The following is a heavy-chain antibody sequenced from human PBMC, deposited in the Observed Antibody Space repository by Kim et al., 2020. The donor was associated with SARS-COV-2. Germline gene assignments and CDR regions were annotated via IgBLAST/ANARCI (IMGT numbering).Heavy chain of an antibody. CDR2: ISSSGATI. Sequence: GGSLRLSCTASGFTFSSYSMNWVRQAPGKGLEWVSYISSSGATIYYADSVKGRLTISRDNVKNSLYLQMNSLRDEETAVYYCARNPPRVSKIAFSLVRGASHRPPGEAFDIWGHGTMVTVSS. CDR3: ARNPPRVSKIAFSLVRGASHRPPGEAFDI. J-gene: IGHJ3*02. CDR1: GFTFSSYS. D-gene: IGHD3-10*01. V-gene: IGHV3-48*02.